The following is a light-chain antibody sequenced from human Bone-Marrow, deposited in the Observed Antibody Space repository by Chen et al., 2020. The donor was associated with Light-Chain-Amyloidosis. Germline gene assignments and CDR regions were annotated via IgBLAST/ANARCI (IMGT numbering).Light chain of an antibody. J-gene: IGLJ3*02. CDR3: QVWDRSSDRPV. CDR1: HIGSTS. CDR2: DDS. Sequence: SYVLSQPSSLSVAPGPSATTACGGNHIGSTSVHWYQQTPGQAPLLVVYDDSDRPSGIPERLSGSNSGNTATLTISRVEAGDEADYYCQVWDRSSDRPVFGGGTKLTVL. V-gene: IGLV3-21*02.